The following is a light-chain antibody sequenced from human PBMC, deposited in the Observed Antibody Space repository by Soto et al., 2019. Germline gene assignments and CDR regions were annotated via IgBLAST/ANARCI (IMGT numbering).Light chain of an antibody. Sequence: DIQMTQSPSSLSASVGDRVTITCQASQDISNYLNWYQQKPGKAPKLLIYDASNLETGVPSRFSGSASWTDFTFTISSLQPEDIATYYCQQYDNLPVYTFGQGTKLEIK. CDR2: DAS. CDR3: QQYDNLPVYT. J-gene: IGKJ2*01. CDR1: QDISNY. V-gene: IGKV1-33*01.